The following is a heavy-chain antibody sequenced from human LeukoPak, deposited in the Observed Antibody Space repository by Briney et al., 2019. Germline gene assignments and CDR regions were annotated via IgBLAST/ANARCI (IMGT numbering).Heavy chain of an antibody. CDR1: GFTFSSYW. V-gene: IGHV3-74*01. CDR3: AKDLGRYRNNFFDY. D-gene: IGHD1-26*01. J-gene: IGHJ4*02. Sequence: PGGSLRLSCAASGFTFSSYWMCWVRQDPGKGLAWVSCIKTDGSITAYAGSVKGRFTISRDDSKNTLYLQMNSLRADDTAVYYCAKDLGRYRNNFFDYWGQGNLVTVSS. CDR2: IKTDGSIT.